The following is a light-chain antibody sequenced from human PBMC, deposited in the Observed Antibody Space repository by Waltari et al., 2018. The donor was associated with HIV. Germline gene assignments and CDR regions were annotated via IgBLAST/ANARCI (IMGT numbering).Light chain of an antibody. J-gene: IGKJ2*01. Sequence: DIQMTQSPSTLSASVGDRVTITCRASQRISNWLAWYQQKPGKAPKVLIYATSSLKSGVPSTFSGSGSGTEFTLTISSLQPDDFATYYCQQYNTYPYTFGQGTKLEVK. V-gene: IGKV1-5*03. CDR2: ATS. CDR3: QQYNTYPYT. CDR1: QRISNW.